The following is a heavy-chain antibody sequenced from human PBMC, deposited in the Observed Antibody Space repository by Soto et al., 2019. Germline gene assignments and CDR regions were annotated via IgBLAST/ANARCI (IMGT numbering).Heavy chain of an antibody. J-gene: IGHJ4*02. D-gene: IGHD3-22*01. CDR3: ARVPFYYDSSAYVDY. CDR1: GGSISSYY. CDR2: IYYSGST. Sequence: PSETLSLTCTVSGGSISSYYWSWIRQPPGKGLEWIGYIYYSGSTNYNLSLKSRVTMSVDTSKNQFSLKLSSVTAADTAMYYCARVPFYYDSSAYVDYWGQGTLVTVSS. V-gene: IGHV4-59*08.